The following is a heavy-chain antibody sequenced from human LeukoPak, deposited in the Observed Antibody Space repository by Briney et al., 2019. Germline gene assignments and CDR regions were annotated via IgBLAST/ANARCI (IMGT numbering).Heavy chain of an antibody. CDR2: INHSGST. V-gene: IGHV4-34*01. D-gene: IGHD2-15*01. J-gene: IGHJ6*02. CDR1: GGSFSGYY. Sequence: PSETLSLTCAVYGGSFSGYYWSWIRQPPGKGLEWIGEINHSGSTNYKPSLKSRVTISVDTSKNQFSLKLSSVTAADTAVYYCARGANFYYYGMDVWGQGTTVTVSS. CDR3: ARGANFYYYGMDV.